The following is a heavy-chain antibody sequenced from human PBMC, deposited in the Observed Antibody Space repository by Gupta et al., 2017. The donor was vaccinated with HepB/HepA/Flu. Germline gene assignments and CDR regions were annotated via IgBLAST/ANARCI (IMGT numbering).Heavy chain of an antibody. D-gene: IGHD1-7*01. CDR3: ARSNYVSHYYYYMDV. V-gene: IGHV1-8*03. CDR2: MNPNSGNT. J-gene: IGHJ6*03. CDR1: GYTFTSYD. Sequence: QVQLVQSGAEVKKPGASVKVSCKASGYTFTSYDINWVRQATGQGLEWMGWMNPNSGNTGYAQKFQGRVTINRNTSISTAYMELSSLRSEDTAVYYCARSNYVSHYYYYMDVWGKGTTVTVSS.